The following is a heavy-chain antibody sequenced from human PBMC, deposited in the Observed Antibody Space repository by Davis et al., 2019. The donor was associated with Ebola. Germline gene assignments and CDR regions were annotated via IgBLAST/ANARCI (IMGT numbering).Heavy chain of an antibody. D-gene: IGHD1-1*01. CDR2: IKQDGSEK. V-gene: IGHV3-7*03. Sequence: GGSLRLSCAASGFTFSNAWMNWVRQAPGKGLEWVANIKQDGSEKYYVDSVKGRFTISRDNAKNSLYLQMNSLRAEDTAVYYCARETVYWGQGTLVTVSS. J-gene: IGHJ4*02. CDR3: ARETVY. CDR1: GFTFSNAW.